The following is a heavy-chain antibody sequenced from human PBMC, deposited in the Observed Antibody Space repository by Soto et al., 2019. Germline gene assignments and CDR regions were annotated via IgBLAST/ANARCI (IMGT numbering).Heavy chain of an antibody. J-gene: IGHJ4*02. CDR2: ISYGGRT. CDR1: GGSINSGGYC. Sequence: QVQLQESGPGLVKPSQTLSLTCTVSGGSINSGGYCWSWIRQHPGKCLEWIGCISYGGRTSYNASLKSRVTISVDTSKNQFSRKLSSVTAADTAVYYCSRGILVWGQGTLITVSS. D-gene: IGHD5-18*01. V-gene: IGHV4-31*03. CDR3: SRGILV.